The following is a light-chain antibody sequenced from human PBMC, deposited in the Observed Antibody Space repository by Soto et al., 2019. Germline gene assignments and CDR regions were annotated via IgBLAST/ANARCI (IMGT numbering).Light chain of an antibody. J-gene: IGKJ1*01. V-gene: IGKV3-11*01. CDR2: DAS. Sequence: EVVLTQSPATLSLSPGERATLSCWASQSVTNYLAWYQQKPGQAPRLVTYDASNRAIGIPARFSGSGSGTDFTLTISTLEPEDSAVYYCQQRYNWPWTFGQGTKVDIK. CDR1: QSVTNY. CDR3: QQRYNWPWT.